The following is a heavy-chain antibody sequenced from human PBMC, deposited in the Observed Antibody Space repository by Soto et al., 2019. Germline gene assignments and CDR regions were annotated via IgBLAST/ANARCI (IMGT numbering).Heavy chain of an antibody. CDR1: GGTFSSYS. V-gene: IGHV1-69*13. CDR3: ASIAAALSPTWFDP. CDR2: IIPIFGTA. J-gene: IGHJ5*02. D-gene: IGHD6-13*01. Sequence: ASVKVSCKASGGTFSSYSISWVLQAPGQGLEWMGGIIPIFGTANYAQKFQGRVTITADESTSTAYMELNSLRAEDTAVYYCASIAAALSPTWFDPWGQGTLVTAPQ.